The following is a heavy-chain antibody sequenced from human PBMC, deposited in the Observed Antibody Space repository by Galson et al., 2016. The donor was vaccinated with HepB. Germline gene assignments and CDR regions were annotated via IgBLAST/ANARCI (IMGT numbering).Heavy chain of an antibody. D-gene: IGHD6-13*01. J-gene: IGHJ5*02. CDR1: GYSINSGYY. CDR3: VRDELRGTYSSSWYGSGPRWFDP. CDR2: VYHSGST. Sequence: SETLSLTCAVSGYSINSGYYWGWIRQPPGKGLEWIGSVYHSGSTYYNPSLKSRVTISVETSKNQFSLKLTSLTAADTAVYYCVRDELRGTYSSSWYGSGPRWFDPWGQGTLVTVSS. V-gene: IGHV4-38-2*02.